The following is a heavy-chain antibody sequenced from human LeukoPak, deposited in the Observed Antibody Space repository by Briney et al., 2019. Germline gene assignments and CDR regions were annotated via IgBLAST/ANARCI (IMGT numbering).Heavy chain of an antibody. J-gene: IGHJ4*02. CDR2: ISSSSTYI. V-gene: IGHV3-21*01. Sequence: GGSLRLSCAASGLTFSDAWMTWVRQAPGKGLEWVSSISSSSTYIYYAGSVKGRFTISGDNAKNSLSLQMNSLRVEDTAVYYCARDTLWEWGQGTLVTVSS. CDR1: GLTFSDAW. D-gene: IGHD1-26*01. CDR3: ARDTLWE.